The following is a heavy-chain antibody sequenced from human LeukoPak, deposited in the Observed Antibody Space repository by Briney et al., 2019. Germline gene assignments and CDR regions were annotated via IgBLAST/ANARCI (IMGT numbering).Heavy chain of an antibody. CDR2: IYPGDSDT. J-gene: IGHJ6*02. V-gene: IGHV5-51*01. Sequence: GESLKISCKGSGYSFTSYWIGWVRPMPGKGLEWMGIIYPGDSDTRYSPSFQGQVTISADKSISTAYLQWSSLKASDTAMYYCARQDIVIVPAVDYYYYGMDVWGQGTTVTVSS. CDR1: GYSFTSYW. CDR3: ARQDIVIVPAVDYYYYGMDV. D-gene: IGHD2-2*01.